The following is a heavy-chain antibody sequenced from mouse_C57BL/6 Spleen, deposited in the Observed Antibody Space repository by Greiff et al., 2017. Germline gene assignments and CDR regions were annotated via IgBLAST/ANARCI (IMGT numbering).Heavy chain of an antibody. V-gene: IGHV1-82*01. Sequence: QVQLQQSGPELVKPGASVKISCKASGYAFSSSWMNWVKQRPGKGLEWIGRIYPGDGDTNYNGKFKGKATLTADKSSSTAYMQLSSLTSEDSAVYFCARYGNYPFDYWGQGTTLTVSS. CDR2: IYPGDGDT. CDR3: ARYGNYPFDY. CDR1: GYAFSSSW. D-gene: IGHD2-1*01. J-gene: IGHJ2*01.